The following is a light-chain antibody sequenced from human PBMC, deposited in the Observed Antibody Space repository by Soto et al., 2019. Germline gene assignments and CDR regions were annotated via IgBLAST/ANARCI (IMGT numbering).Light chain of an antibody. CDR1: NIGDKN. J-gene: IGLJ1*01. Sequence: SYALTQPPSVSVAPGQTARITCGGNNIGDKNVHWYQQKPGQVPVLVVYDDSVRPSGIPERLSGSNSGSTATLTISSVEAGDEADYYCQVWDTSSDRSYVFGTGTKVTVL. CDR2: DDS. CDR3: QVWDTSSDRSYV. V-gene: IGLV3-21*02.